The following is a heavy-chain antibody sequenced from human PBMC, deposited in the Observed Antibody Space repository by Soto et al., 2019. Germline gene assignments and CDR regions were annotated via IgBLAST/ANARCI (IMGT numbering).Heavy chain of an antibody. J-gene: IGHJ3*02. CDR3: ARDGYTRGYSYGTDAFDI. D-gene: IGHD5-18*01. Sequence: GGSLRLSCAASGFTFSSYWMHWVRQAPGKGLVWVSRINSDGSSTSYADSVKGRFTISRDNAKNTLYLQMNSLRAEDTAVYYCARDGYTRGYSYGTDAFDIWGQGTMVTVSS. CDR2: INSDGSST. V-gene: IGHV3-74*01. CDR1: GFTFSSYW.